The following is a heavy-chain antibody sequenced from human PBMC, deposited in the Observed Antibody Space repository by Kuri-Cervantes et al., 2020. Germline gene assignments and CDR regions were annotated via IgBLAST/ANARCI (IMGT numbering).Heavy chain of an antibody. Sequence: SETLSLTCAVYGGSFSGYYWRWIRQPPGKGLEWIGEINHSGSTNYNPSLKSRVTISVDTSKNQFSLKLSSVTAADTAVYYCARGPGVWFGETGYYYYYMDVWGKGTTVTVSS. V-gene: IGHV4-34*01. CDR2: INHSGST. CDR3: ARGPGVWFGETGYYYYYMDV. D-gene: IGHD3-10*01. CDR1: GGSFSGYY. J-gene: IGHJ6*03.